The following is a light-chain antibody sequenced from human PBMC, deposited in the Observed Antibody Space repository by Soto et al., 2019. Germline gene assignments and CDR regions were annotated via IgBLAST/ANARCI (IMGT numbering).Light chain of an antibody. Sequence: QSALTQPASVSGSPGQSITISCTGTSSDVGGYNYVSWYQQHPGKASKLMIYDVSNRPSGVSNRFSGSKSGNTASLTISGLRAEDEADYYCSSYTSSSTLCVFGTGTKVTVL. CDR2: DVS. CDR1: SSDVGGYNY. J-gene: IGLJ1*01. V-gene: IGLV2-14*01. CDR3: SSYTSSSTLCV.